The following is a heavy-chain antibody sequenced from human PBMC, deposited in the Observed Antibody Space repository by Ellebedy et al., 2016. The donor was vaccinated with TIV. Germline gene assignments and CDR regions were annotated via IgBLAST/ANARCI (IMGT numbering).Heavy chain of an antibody. Sequence: AASVKVSCKASGYTFTSYGISWVRQAPGQGLEWMGGIIPIFGTANYAQKFQGRVTITADESTSTAYMELSSLRSEDTAVYYWARGGVGYCSGGSCWTPFQHWGQGTLVTVSS. CDR3: ARGGVGYCSGGSCWTPFQH. J-gene: IGHJ1*01. CDR1: GYTFTSYG. CDR2: IIPIFGTA. V-gene: IGHV1-69*13. D-gene: IGHD2-15*01.